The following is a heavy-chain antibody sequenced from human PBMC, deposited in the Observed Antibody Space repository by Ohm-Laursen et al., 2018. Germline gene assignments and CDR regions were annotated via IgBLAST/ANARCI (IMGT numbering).Heavy chain of an antibody. V-gene: IGHV3-7*01. CDR2: IRQDGGEI. J-gene: IGHJ4*02. Sequence: SLRLSCAASGFTFSNFRMNWVRQVPGKGLEWVANIRQDGGEIYYVDSVKGRFTTSRDNAKNSLYLRMDSLRAEDTAMYYCARTLYYYDSSGLWGQGTLVTVSS. CDR1: GFTFSNFR. D-gene: IGHD3-22*01. CDR3: ARTLYYYDSSGL.